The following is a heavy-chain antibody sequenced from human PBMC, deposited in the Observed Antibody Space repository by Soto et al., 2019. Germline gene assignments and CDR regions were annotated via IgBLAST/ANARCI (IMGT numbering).Heavy chain of an antibody. CDR1: DGSISNSSYY. V-gene: IGHV4-39*01. D-gene: IGHD3-22*01. J-gene: IGHJ6*02. CDR2: IYYSGRT. Sequence: SETQCLTCTVPDGSISNSSYYWGWIRQPPGKGQEWIGSIYYSGRTYYNPSLKSRVTISVDTSKNQFSLKLSSVTAADTAVYYCARRLYYDSSGFEGGGMDVWGQGTTVTVSS. CDR3: ARRLYYDSSGFEGGGMDV.